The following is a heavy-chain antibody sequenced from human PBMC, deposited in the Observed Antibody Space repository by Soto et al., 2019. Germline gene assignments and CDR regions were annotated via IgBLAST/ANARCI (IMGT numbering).Heavy chain of an antibody. V-gene: IGHV3-30-3*01. Sequence: HPGGSLRLSCAASGFTFSSYAMHWVRQAPGKGLEWVAVISYDGSNKYYADSVKGRFTISRDNSKNTLYLQMNSLRAEDTAVYYCARDRWFGGGDYYYGMDVWGQGTTVTVSS. D-gene: IGHD3-10*01. CDR1: GFTFSSYA. CDR3: ARDRWFGGGDYYYGMDV. CDR2: ISYDGSNK. J-gene: IGHJ6*02.